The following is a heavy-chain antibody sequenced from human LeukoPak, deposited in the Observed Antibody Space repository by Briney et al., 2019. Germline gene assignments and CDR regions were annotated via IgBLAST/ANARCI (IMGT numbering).Heavy chain of an antibody. CDR3: ATGPRVYSSSWYVYLFDY. D-gene: IGHD6-13*01. CDR1: GYTFTSYD. J-gene: IGHJ4*02. CDR2: MNPNSGNT. Sequence: ASVKVSCKASGYTFTSYDINWVRQATGQGLEWMGWMNPNSGNTGYAQKFQGRVTMTRNTSISTAYMELSSLRSEDTAVYYCATGPRVYSSSWYVYLFDYWGQGTLVTVSS. V-gene: IGHV1-8*01.